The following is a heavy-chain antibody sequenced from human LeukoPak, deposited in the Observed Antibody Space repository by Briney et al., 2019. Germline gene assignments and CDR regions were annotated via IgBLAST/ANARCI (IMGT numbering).Heavy chain of an antibody. CDR3: VRRGDASSGWGDHDF. Sequence: PGGSLRLSCAASGFSLNEYWMSWVRQAPGKGLEWVSTIGGSGDKTFYADSVKGRFTISGDNSKNMVHLQMNSLTGEDTALYYCVRRGDASSGWGDHDFWGQGALVTVSS. D-gene: IGHD6-19*01. J-gene: IGHJ4*02. CDR1: GFSLNEYW. CDR2: IGGSGDKT. V-gene: IGHV3-23*01.